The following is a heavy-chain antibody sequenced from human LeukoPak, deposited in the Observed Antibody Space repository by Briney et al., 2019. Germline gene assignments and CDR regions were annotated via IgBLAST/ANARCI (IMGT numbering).Heavy chain of an antibody. CDR3: AKDVAAAGTYYFDY. J-gene: IGHJ4*02. CDR1: GFTFSTYS. V-gene: IGHV3-48*04. D-gene: IGHD6-13*01. Sequence: GGSLRLSCAASGFTFSTYSMNWVRQAPGRGPEWVSYITSSSGTIYYADSVRGRFTISRDNAHNSLYLRMNSLRVEDTAVYYCAKDVAAAGTYYFDYWGQGTLVIVSS. CDR2: ITSSSGTI.